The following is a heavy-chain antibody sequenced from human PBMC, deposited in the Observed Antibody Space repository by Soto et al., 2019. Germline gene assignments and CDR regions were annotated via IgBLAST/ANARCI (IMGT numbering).Heavy chain of an antibody. D-gene: IGHD3-10*01. CDR2: IHSGGRT. J-gene: IGHJ6*03. CDR3: YGSDPSDYYYYMDV. CDR1: GFTVSSKY. V-gene: IGHV3-66*01. Sequence: HPGGSLRLSCAASGFTVSSKYMSWVRQAPGKGLEWVSVIHSGGRTYYADSVKGRFTISRDNSKNTLYLQMNSLRAEDTAVYYCYGSDPSDYYYYMDVWGKGTTVTVS.